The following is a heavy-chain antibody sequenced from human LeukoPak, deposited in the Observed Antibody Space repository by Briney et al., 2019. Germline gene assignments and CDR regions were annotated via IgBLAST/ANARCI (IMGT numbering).Heavy chain of an antibody. V-gene: IGHV5-51*01. CDR2: IYPGDSDT. CDR1: GYRFTTYW. CDR3: ARIPSGVAVPAASNWFDP. J-gene: IGHJ5*02. Sequence: GESLKISCKGSGYRFTTYWIGWVRQMPGEGLEWTGIIYPGDSDTRYSPSFQGQVTISADKSISTAYLQWSSLKASDSAMYYCARIPSGVAVPAASNWFDPWGQGTLVTVSS. D-gene: IGHD2-2*01.